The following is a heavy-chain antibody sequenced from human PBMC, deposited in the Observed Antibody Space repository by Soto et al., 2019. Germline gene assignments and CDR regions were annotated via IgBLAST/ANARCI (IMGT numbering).Heavy chain of an antibody. J-gene: IGHJ4*02. CDR1: GIAFTYAS. V-gene: IGHV3-15*07. CDR3: TTHNGYARSPRLDD. CDR2: IEGKTGGGTT. Sequence: QLVESGGGLVRPGESLRLTCAVSGIAFTYASINWVRQVPGRGPEWVGRIEGKTGGGTTDYAAPVKGRFTISSDDSTNQMFLQLDSVKGEDAGVYDCTTHNGYARSPRLDDWGQGTQVTVSS. D-gene: IGHD3-16*01.